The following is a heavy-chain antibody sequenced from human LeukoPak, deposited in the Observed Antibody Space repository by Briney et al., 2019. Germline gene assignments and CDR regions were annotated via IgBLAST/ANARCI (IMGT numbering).Heavy chain of an antibody. J-gene: IGHJ5*02. CDR3: ASRHYYDSSGYEVFDP. CDR1: GGSISSGGYY. Sequence: PSQTLSLTCTVSGGSISSGGYYWSWIRQPPGKGLEWIGYIYYSWSTYYNPSLKSRVTISVDTSKNQFSLKLSSVTAADTAVYYCASRHYYDSSGYEVFDPWGQGTLVTVSS. V-gene: IGHV4-30-4*01. CDR2: IYYSWST. D-gene: IGHD3-22*01.